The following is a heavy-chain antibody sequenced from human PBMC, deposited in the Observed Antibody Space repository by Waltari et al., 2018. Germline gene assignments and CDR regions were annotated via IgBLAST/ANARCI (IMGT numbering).Heavy chain of an antibody. CDR2: IYYSGST. D-gene: IGHD3-9*01. CDR1: GGSISIYY. J-gene: IGHJ4*02. Sequence: QVQLQESGPGLVQPSETLSLTCTVSGGSISIYYWSWLRQPPGQGLEWIGYIYYSGSTNYNPSLKSRVTISVDTSKNQFSLKLSSVTAADTAVYYCARGGHYDILMDYWGQGTLVTVSS. V-gene: IGHV4-59*13. CDR3: ARGGHYDILMDY.